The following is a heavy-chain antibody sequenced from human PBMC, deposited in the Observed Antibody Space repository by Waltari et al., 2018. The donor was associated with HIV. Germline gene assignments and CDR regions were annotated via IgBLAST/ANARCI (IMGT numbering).Heavy chain of an antibody. CDR2: IKQDGSEK. J-gene: IGHJ4*02. Sequence: EVQMVESGGGLVQPGGSLRLPWAASGFPFSSYWMSWVRQTPGKGLEWVANIKQDGSEKYYVDSVKGRFTISRDNAKNSLYLQMNSLRAEDTAVYYCARDLGYSYGYVSDYWGQGTLVTVSS. V-gene: IGHV3-7*01. CDR3: ARDLGYSYGYVSDY. D-gene: IGHD5-18*01. CDR1: GFPFSSYW.